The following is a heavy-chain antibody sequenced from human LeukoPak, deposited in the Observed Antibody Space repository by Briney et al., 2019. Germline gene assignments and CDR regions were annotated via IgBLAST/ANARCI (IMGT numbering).Heavy chain of an antibody. CDR3: ARTGVWIQSRGPGDY. CDR2: ISGYNGNT. Sequence: ASVKVSCKASGYTFNNYGISWVRQAPGQGLEWMGWISGYNGNTKYAQKIQGRVTMTTDTSTSTAYMEVRGLRSDDTAVYYCARTGVWIQSRGPGDYWGQGTLVTVSS. J-gene: IGHJ4*02. CDR1: GYTFNNYG. D-gene: IGHD5-18*01. V-gene: IGHV1-18*01.